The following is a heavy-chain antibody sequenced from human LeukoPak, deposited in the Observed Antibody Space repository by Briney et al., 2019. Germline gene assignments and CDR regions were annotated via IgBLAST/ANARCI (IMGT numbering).Heavy chain of an antibody. CDR1: GGTFSSYG. Sequence: GASVKVSCKASGGTFSSYGISWVRQAPGQGLEWMGWISAYNGNTNYAQKLQGRVTMTTDTSTSTAYMELSSLRSEDTAVYYCARGIYDYPNWFDPWGQGTLVTVSS. D-gene: IGHD5-12*01. CDR3: ARGIYDYPNWFDP. J-gene: IGHJ5*02. V-gene: IGHV1-18*01. CDR2: ISAYNGNT.